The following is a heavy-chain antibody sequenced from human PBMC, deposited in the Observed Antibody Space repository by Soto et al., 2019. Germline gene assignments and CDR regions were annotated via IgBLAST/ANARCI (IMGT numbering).Heavy chain of an antibody. Sequence: EVQLVESGGGLVQPGGSLRLSCAASGFTFSTYDMHWVRQAPGKGLEWVSAIGTQHDAYYPDSVKGRLTTSRENAKNSLYLQMNSLRAGNTAVYYCARQASYWHGGGGWFDPWGQGTLVTVSS. CDR3: ARQASYWHGGGGWFDP. CDR1: GFTFSTYD. J-gene: IGHJ5*02. V-gene: IGHV3-13*01. D-gene: IGHD2-8*02. CDR2: IGTQHDA.